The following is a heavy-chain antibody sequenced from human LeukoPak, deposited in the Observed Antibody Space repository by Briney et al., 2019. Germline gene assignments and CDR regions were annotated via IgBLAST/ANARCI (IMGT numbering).Heavy chain of an antibody. Sequence: PSETLSLTCTVSGGSISSGTDYWSWIRQPAGKGLEWIGRIYTSGSTKYNPSLKSRVTISIDTSKNQFSLKLTSVTAADTAVYYCARESLGPPYYFDYWGQGTLVTVSS. CDR3: ARESLGPPYYFDY. CDR2: IYTSGST. CDR1: GGSISSGTDY. J-gene: IGHJ4*02. V-gene: IGHV4-61*02. D-gene: IGHD1-26*01.